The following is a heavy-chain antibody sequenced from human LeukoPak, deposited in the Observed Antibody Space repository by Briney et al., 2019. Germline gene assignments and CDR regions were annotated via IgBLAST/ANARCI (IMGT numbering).Heavy chain of an antibody. Sequence: PGGSLRLSCAASGFTFSSYAMHWVRQAPGKGLEWVAVISYDGSNKYYADSVKGRFTISRDNSKNTLYLQMNSLGAEDTAVYYCARKGQQLVYYFDYWGQGTLVTVSS. CDR3: ARKGQQLVYYFDY. CDR1: GFTFSSYA. D-gene: IGHD6-13*01. V-gene: IGHV3-30-3*01. J-gene: IGHJ4*02. CDR2: ISYDGSNK.